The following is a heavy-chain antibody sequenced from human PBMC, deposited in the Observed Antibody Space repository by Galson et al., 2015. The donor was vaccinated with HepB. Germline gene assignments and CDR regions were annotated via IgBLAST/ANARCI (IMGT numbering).Heavy chain of an antibody. CDR1: GGTFSSYT. D-gene: IGHD2-15*01. Sequence: SVKVSCKASGGTFSSYTISWVRQAPGQGLEWMGRIIPILGIANYTQKFQGRVTITADKSTSTAYMELSSLRSEDTAVYYCARRSEAANYYYGMDVWGQGTTVTVSS. J-gene: IGHJ6*02. CDR2: IIPILGIA. CDR3: ARRSEAANYYYGMDV. V-gene: IGHV1-69*02.